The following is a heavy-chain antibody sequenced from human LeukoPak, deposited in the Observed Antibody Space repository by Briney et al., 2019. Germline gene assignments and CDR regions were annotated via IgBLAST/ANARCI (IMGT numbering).Heavy chain of an antibody. CDR3: ARGIFGELGWFDP. V-gene: IGHV3-20*01. CDR2: INWNGGST. Sequence: GGSLRLSCAASGFTVRSNYMSWVRQAPGKGLEWVSGINWNGGSTGYADSVKGRFTISRDNAKNSLYLQMNSLRAEDTALYHCARGIFGELGWFDPWGQGTLVTVSS. J-gene: IGHJ5*02. D-gene: IGHD3-10*02. CDR1: GFTVRSNY.